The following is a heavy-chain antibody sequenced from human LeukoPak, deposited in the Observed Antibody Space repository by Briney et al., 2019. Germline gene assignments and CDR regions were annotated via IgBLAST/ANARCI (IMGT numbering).Heavy chain of an antibody. V-gene: IGHV4-59*01. CDR1: GASTTSYY. CDR2: IYSDGTT. Sequence: SETLSLTCSVSGASTTSYYWNWIRQAPGKGLEWIGYIYSDGTTSYSPSLRSRVTISIDTSRNQFTLKLSSVTAADAAVYYCARDTRSYDTSGYYYFDYWGQGALVTVSS. J-gene: IGHJ4*02. CDR3: ARDTRSYDTSGYYYFDY. D-gene: IGHD3-22*01.